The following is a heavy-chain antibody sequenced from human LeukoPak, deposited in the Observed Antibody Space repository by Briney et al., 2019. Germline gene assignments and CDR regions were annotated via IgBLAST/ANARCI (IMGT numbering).Heavy chain of an antibody. CDR3: ARDQWTVGVPYYYYGMDV. J-gene: IGHJ6*02. Sequence: GGSLRLSCAASGFTFSSYSMNWVRQAPGKGLEWVSYISSSSSTIYYADSVKGRFTISRDNAKNSLYLQMNSLRDEDTAVYYCARDQWTVGVPYYYYGMDVWGQGTTVTVSS. D-gene: IGHD3-10*01. CDR2: ISSSSSTI. V-gene: IGHV3-48*02. CDR1: GFTFSSYS.